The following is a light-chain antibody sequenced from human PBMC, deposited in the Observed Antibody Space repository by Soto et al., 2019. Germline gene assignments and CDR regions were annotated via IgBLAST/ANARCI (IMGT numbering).Light chain of an antibody. Sequence: QSALTQPRSASGSPGQSVTISCTGTSSDVGGYNYVSWYQQHPGKVPKLMIYEVSKRPSGVPDRFSGFKSGNTASLTVSGLQAEDEADYYCRSYAGRNTLVFGGGTKLTVL. V-gene: IGLV2-8*01. CDR1: SSDVGGYNY. J-gene: IGLJ2*01. CDR3: RSYAGRNTLV. CDR2: EVS.